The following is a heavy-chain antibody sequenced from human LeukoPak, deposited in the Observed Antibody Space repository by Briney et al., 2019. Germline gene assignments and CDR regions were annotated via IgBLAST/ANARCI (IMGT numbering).Heavy chain of an antibody. V-gene: IGHV3-53*01. CDR1: GFTVSSNY. D-gene: IGHD3-22*01. J-gene: IGHJ4*02. CDR3: ARVRYYDSSGYYYEPDYFDY. CDR2: IYSGGST. Sequence: GGSLRLSCAASGFTVSSNYMSWVRQAPGKGLEWVSVIYSGGSTYYADSVKGRFTISRDNSKNTLYLQMNSLRAEDTAVYYCARVRYYDSSGYYYEPDYFDYWGQGTLVTVSS.